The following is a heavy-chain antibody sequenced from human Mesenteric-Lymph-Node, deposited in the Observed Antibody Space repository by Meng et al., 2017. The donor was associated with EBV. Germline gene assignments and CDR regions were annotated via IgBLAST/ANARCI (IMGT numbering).Heavy chain of an antibody. Sequence: LQLQESGSGLVRPSQTLSLTCAVSGGSIISGGYSWSWIRQAPGKGLEWIGFIYHSGTTYLNPSLRSRVNLSVDTSKNQFSLNLRSVSAADTAIYYCARSAGGDYFDYWGQGTLVTASS. V-gene: IGHV4-30-2*01. CDR1: GGSIISGGYS. CDR3: ARSAGGDYFDY. CDR2: IYHSGTT. J-gene: IGHJ4*02. D-gene: IGHD1-26*01.